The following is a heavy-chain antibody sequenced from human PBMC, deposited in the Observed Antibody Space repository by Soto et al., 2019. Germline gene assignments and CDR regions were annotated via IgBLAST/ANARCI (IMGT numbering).Heavy chain of an antibody. CDR1: GGSISSGGYS. CDR2: IYHRGST. J-gene: IGHJ4*02. D-gene: IGHD3-16*02. CDR3: DRSVSIVTTLDF. V-gene: IGHV4-30-2*01. Sequence: SETLSLTCAVSGGSISSGGYSWSWIRQPPGKGLEWVGYIYHRGSTYYNPSLKSRVTISVDRSKNQFSLKLSSVTAADTAVFSFDRSVSIVTTLDFWGRGTLVPVSS.